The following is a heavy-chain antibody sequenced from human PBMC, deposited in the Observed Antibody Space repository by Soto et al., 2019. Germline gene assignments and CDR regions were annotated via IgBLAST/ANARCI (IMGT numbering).Heavy chain of an antibody. Sequence: GASVKVSCKASGGTFSSYAISWVRQAPGQGLEWMGGIIPIFGTANYAQKFQGRVTITADESTSTAYMELSSLRSEDTAVYYCARGDGDHYDGNGYLGRHWGPGTLVTVSS. CDR2: IIPIFGTA. J-gene: IGHJ4*02. CDR3: ARGDGDHYDGNGYLGRH. V-gene: IGHV1-69*13. CDR1: GGTFSSYA. D-gene: IGHD3-22*01.